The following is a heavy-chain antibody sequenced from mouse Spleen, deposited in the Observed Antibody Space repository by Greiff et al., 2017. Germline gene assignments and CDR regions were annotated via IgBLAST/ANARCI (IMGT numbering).Heavy chain of an antibody. V-gene: IGHV1-15*01. CDR1: GYTFTDYE. D-gene: IGHD1-3*01. J-gene: IGHJ4*01. CDR2: IDPETGGT. Sequence: VQLQQSGAELVRPGASVTLSCKASGYTFTDYEMHWVKQTPVHGLEWIGAIDPETGGTAYNQKFKGKATLTADKSSSTAYMELRSLTSEDSAVYYCTRYKGDAMDYWGQGTSVTVSS. CDR3: TRYKGDAMDY.